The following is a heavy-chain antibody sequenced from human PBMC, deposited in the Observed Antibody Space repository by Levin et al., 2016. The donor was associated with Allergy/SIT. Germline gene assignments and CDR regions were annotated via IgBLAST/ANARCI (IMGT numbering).Heavy chain of an antibody. CDR1: GFTFSSYS. D-gene: IGHD6-19*01. CDR3: ARGAQWLVPQRGNWFDP. CDR2: ISSSSSYI. V-gene: IGHV3-21*01. J-gene: IGHJ5*02. Sequence: GGSLRLSCAASGFTFSSYSMNWVRQAPGKGLEWVSSISSSSSYIYYADSVKGRFTISRDNAKNSLYLQMNSLRAEDTAVYYCARGAQWLVPQRGNWFDPWGQGTLVTVSS.